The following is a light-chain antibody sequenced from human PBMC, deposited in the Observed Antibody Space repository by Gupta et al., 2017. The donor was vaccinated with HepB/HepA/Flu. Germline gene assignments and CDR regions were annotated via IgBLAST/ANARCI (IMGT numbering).Light chain of an antibody. J-gene: IGLJ2*01. CDR1: SSNIGAGYE. CDR2: YNN. Sequence: QSVLTQPPSVSGAPGQRVTISCTGSSSNIGAGYEVHWYQHLPGAAPKLLIYYNNNRPSGVPPRFSCATSCASASPVTTSLQPEDEADYYYHYSAHMRDGYGVFGGGTKLTVL. V-gene: IGLV1-40*01. CDR3: HYSAHMRDGYGV.